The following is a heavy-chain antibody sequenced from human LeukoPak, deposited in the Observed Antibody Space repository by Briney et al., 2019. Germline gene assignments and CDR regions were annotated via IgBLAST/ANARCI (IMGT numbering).Heavy chain of an antibody. V-gene: IGHV3-48*01. CDR3: ARDLAWGAFDY. CDR2: ISSSRNTI. Sequence: GGSLRLSCAASGFTFSDYSMNWVRQAPGKGLQWVSFISSSRNTIYYADSVKGRFTISRDDSRNTLSLQMNSLRVEDTAVYYCARDLAWGAFDYWGQGILVAVSS. D-gene: IGHD7-27*01. J-gene: IGHJ4*02. CDR1: GFTFSDYS.